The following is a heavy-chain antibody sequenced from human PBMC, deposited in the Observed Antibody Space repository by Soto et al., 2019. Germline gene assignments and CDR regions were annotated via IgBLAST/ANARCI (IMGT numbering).Heavy chain of an antibody. J-gene: IGHJ6*02. D-gene: IGHD1-26*01. Sequence: SETLSLTCTVSGDSISSNYWGWIRQPPGKGLEWIGSIYYSGSTNYNPSLKSRVTISVDKSKNQFSLKLSSVTAADTAVYYCARASGSYYYGMDVWGQGTTVTVSS. V-gene: IGHV4-39*07. CDR3: ARASGSYYYGMDV. CDR2: IYYSGST. CDR1: GDSISSNY.